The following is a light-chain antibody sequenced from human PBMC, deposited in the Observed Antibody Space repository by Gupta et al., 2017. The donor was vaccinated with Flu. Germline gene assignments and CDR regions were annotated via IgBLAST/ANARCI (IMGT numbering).Light chain of an antibody. V-gene: IGLV1-51*02. CDR1: SSNIGRNY. J-gene: IGLJ3*02. CDR2: END. CDR3: GTWDSSLSAGRV. Sequence: SVLPQPPSVSAAPGQKVTISCPGSSSNIGRNYLSWYQQLPGTAPTLLIYENDKRPSGIPDRFSGSKSGTSATLGITGLQTGDEADYYCGTWDSSLSAGRVFGGGTKLTVL.